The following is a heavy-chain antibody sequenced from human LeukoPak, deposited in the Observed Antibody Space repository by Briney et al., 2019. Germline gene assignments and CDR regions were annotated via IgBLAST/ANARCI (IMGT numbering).Heavy chain of an antibody. D-gene: IGHD1-26*01. Sequence: GGSLRLSCAASGFTISTYDINWVSQAPGRGLEWVSYISSSGSTIYYADSVKGRFTISRDNAKNLVYLQMNSLRAEDTAVYYCARATSGNGIDVWGKGTTVTVSS. CDR1: GFTISTYD. CDR2: ISSSGSTI. J-gene: IGHJ6*04. CDR3: ARATSGNGIDV. V-gene: IGHV3-48*03.